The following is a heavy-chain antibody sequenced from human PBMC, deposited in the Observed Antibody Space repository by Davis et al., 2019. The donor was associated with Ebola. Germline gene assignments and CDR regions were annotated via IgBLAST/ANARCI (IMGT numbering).Heavy chain of an antibody. CDR1: GFSLSNARMG. V-gene: IGHV2-26*01. CDR2: IFSDDEK. Sequence: SGPTLVKPTETLTLTCTVSGFSLSNARMGVSWVRQAPGKAPDWLAHIFSDDEKSYSTSLRSRLTISEDTSKTQVVLTMTNMGLADTATYYCARTTYDFWSHNYYGMDVWGQGTTVTVSS. J-gene: IGHJ6*02. D-gene: IGHD3-3*01. CDR3: ARTTYDFWSHNYYGMDV.